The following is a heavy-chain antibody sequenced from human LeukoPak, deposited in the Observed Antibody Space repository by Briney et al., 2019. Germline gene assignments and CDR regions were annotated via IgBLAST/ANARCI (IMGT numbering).Heavy chain of an antibody. CDR3: ARVPPGGGDHFDY. CDR1: GFTVSY. CDR2: IYSGGNT. D-gene: IGHD2-21*02. J-gene: IGHJ4*02. Sequence: PGGSLRLSCAASGFTVSYMTWVRQAPGKGLEWVSVIYSGGNTQYADSVKDRFTISRDDSKNTLYLQMNSLRAEDTAMYYCARVPPGGGDHFDYWGRGTLVTVSS. V-gene: IGHV3-66*01.